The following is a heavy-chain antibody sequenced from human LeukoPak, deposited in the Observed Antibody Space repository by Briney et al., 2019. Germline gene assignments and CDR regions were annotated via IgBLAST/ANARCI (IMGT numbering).Heavy chain of an antibody. V-gene: IGHV3-11*01. CDR3: ARDGYSSSWYVDY. Sequence: PGGSLRLSCAASGFTFSDYYMSWIRQAPGKGLEWVSYISSSGSTIYYVDSVKGRFTISRDNAKNSLYLQMNSLRGEDTAVYYCARDGYSSSWYVDYWGQGTLVTVSS. J-gene: IGHJ4*02. CDR1: GFTFSDYY. CDR2: ISSSGSTI. D-gene: IGHD6-13*01.